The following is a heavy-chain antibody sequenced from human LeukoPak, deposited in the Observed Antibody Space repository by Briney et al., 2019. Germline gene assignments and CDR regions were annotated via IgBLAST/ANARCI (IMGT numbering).Heavy chain of an antibody. CDR1: GGSFSGYY. CDR2: INHSGST. J-gene: IGHJ6*02. CDR3: ARSRVSSGYYYYYYGMDV. D-gene: IGHD3-22*01. Sequence: SETLSLTCAVYGGSFSGYYWSWVRQPPGKGLEGSGEINHSGSTNYNPSLKSRVTISVDTSKNQFSLKLSSVTAADTAVYYCARSRVSSGYYYYYYGMDVWGQGTTVTVSS. V-gene: IGHV4-34*01.